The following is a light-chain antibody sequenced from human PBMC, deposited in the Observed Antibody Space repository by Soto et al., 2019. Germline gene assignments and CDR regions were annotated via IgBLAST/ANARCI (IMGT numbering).Light chain of an antibody. CDR1: QDISNY. J-gene: IGKJ4*01. CDR2: DAS. Sequence: DMQMTHSPSSLSASVGDTFTITCQASQDISNYLNWYQQKPGKAPKLLIYDASNLETGVPSRFSGSGYGTDFTFTISSLQTEDIATYYCQQYDNLPLTFGGGTKVDIK. V-gene: IGKV1-33*01. CDR3: QQYDNLPLT.